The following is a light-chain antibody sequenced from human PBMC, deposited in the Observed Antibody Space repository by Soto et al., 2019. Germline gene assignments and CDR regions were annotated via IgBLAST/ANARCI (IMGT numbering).Light chain of an antibody. V-gene: IGLV3-21*04. CDR1: NIGSKS. J-gene: IGLJ2*01. Sequence: SYELTQPPSVSVAPGKTARITCGGNNIGSKSVQWYQQKPGQAPALVIYYDSDRPSGIPERFSGSNSGNTATLTISRVEAGDEADYYCQVWDSSSGVVFGGGTKLTVL. CDR3: QVWDSSSGVV. CDR2: YDS.